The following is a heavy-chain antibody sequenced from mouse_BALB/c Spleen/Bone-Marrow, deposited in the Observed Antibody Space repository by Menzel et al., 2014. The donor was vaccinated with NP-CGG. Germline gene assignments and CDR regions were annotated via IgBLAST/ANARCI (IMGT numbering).Heavy chain of an antibody. CDR3: ARLGYYGSFAY. V-gene: IGHV4-1*02. D-gene: IGHD1-2*01. Sequence: EVKLVESGGGLVQPGGCLKLSCAASGFDFSRYWMSWVRQAPGKGLEWIGGINPDSNTINYTPSLKDKFIISRDNAKNTLYLQMSKVRSEDTALYYCARLGYYGSFAYWGQGTLVTVSA. CDR1: GFDFSRYW. J-gene: IGHJ3*01. CDR2: INPDSNTI.